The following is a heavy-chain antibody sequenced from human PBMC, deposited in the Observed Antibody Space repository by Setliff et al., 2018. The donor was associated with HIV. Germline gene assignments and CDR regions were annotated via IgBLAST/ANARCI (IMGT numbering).Heavy chain of an antibody. CDR1: GYTFTNYY. Sequence: ASVKVSCKASGYTFTNYYIHWVRQAPGQGLEWMGIINPSGGSTTYAQKFQGRVTMTRDTSTSTVYMELSSLKSDDTAVYFCARGGEERNMITGALDVWGQGSLVTVSS. CDR2: INPSGGST. V-gene: IGHV1-46*01. D-gene: IGHD3-16*01. J-gene: IGHJ3*01. CDR3: ARGGEERNMITGALDV.